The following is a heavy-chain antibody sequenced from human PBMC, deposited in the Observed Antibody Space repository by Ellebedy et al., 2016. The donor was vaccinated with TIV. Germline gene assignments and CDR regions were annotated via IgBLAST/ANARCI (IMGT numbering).Heavy chain of an antibody. J-gene: IGHJ6*03. V-gene: IGHV3-33*01. D-gene: IGHD3-22*01. CDR3: ARGGYYYDSSGYLPHFQLMDV. CDR1: GFTFSSYG. Sequence: GGSLRLSXAASGFTFSSYGMHWVRQAPGKGLEWVAVIWYDGSNKYYADSVKGRFTISRDNSKNTLYLQMNSLRAEDTAVYYCARGGYYYDSSGYLPHFQLMDVWGKGTTVTVSS. CDR2: IWYDGSNK.